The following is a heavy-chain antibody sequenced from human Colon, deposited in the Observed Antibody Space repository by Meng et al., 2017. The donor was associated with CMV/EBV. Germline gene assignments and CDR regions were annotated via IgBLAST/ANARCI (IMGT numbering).Heavy chain of an antibody. Sequence: SETLSLTCTVSGCSISSYYWSWIRQPPGKGLEWIGYIYYSGSTNYNPSLKSRVTISVDTSTNQFSLKLSSVTAADTAVYYCARGRRYCSSTSCKIYYYGMDAWGQGTTVTVSS. CDR3: ARGRRYCSSTSCKIYYYGMDA. CDR1: GCSISSYY. V-gene: IGHV4-59*01. CDR2: IYYSGST. D-gene: IGHD2-2*01. J-gene: IGHJ6*02.